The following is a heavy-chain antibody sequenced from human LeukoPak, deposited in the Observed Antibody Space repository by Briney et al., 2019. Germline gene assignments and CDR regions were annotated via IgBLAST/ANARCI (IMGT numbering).Heavy chain of an antibody. CDR3: ARGKRILAAAVTLLRDY. CDR2: INPNSGGT. CDR1: GYTFTGYY. Sequence: ASVKVSCKASGYTFTGYYMHWVRQAPGQGLEWMGWINPNSGGTNYAQKFQGRVTMTRDTSISTAYMELSRLRSDDTAVYYCARGKRILAAAVTLLRDYWGQGTLVTVSS. V-gene: IGHV1-2*02. D-gene: IGHD6-13*01. J-gene: IGHJ4*02.